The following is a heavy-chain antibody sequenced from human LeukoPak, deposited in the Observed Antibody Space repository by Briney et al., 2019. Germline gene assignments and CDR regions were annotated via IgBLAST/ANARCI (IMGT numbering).Heavy chain of an antibody. D-gene: IGHD4-11*01. V-gene: IGHV1-2*05. CDR1: GYTFTGYY. CDR3: VTSFDYSDFY. Sequence: SVKVSCKASGYTFTGYYMHWVRQAPGQGLEWMGRINPNTGGTNFAQKFQDRVTVTRDTSISTAFLELSSLTSGDTGVYYCVTSFDYSDFYWGQGTLVIVS. CDR2: INPNTGGT. J-gene: IGHJ4*02.